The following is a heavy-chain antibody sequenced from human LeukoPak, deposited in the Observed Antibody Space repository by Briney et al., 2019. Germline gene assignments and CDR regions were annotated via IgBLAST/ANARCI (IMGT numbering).Heavy chain of an antibody. V-gene: IGHV4-59*01. D-gene: IGHD3-22*01. Sequence: SETLSLTCTVSGGSISSYYWSWIRQPPGKGLEWIGYIYYSGSTNYNPSLKSRVTISVDTSKNQFSLKLSSVTAADTAVYYCARDLDSSGYFDAFDIWGQGTMVTVSS. CDR2: IYYSGST. CDR1: GGSISSYY. J-gene: IGHJ3*02. CDR3: ARDLDSSGYFDAFDI.